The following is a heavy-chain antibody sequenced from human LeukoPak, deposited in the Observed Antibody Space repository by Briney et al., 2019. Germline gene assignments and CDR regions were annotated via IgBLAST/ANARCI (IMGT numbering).Heavy chain of an antibody. Sequence: SETLSLTCTVSGGSISSSSYYWGWIRQPPGKGLEWIGSIYYSGSTYYNPSLKSRVTISVDTSKNQFSLKLSSVTAADTAVYYCARTYPTFTIFGVVHRSSLQALFDYWGQGTLVTVSS. J-gene: IGHJ4*02. D-gene: IGHD3-3*01. CDR3: ARTYPTFTIFGVVHRSSLQALFDY. CDR2: IYYSGST. V-gene: IGHV4-39*01. CDR1: GGSISSSSYY.